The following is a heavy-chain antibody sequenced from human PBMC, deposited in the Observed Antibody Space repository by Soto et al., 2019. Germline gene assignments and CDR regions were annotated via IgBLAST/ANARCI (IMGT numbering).Heavy chain of an antibody. CDR2: INHSGDT. V-gene: IGHV4-34*01. CDR1: GTSFSGYD. J-gene: IGHJ6*02. D-gene: IGHD2-8*02. CDR3: ARGTLVYYYYGMDV. Sequence: PSETLSLTCAVYGTSFSGYDWTWIRQSPGKGLEWIGGINHSGDTKYSPSLQSRLTISIETSKNQFSLKLSSVTPADTAVYYCARGTLVYYYYGMDVWGPGTTVTVSS.